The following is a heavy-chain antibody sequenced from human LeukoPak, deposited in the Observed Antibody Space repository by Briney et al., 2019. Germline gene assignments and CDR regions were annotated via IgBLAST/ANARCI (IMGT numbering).Heavy chain of an antibody. CDR3: ASAVPAIVIPQNGFDI. Sequence: ASVKVSCKASGYTFTGHYMHWVRQAPGQGLEWMGRIHPYSGGSNSAQKFQGRVTMARDMSINTVYMELSGLRSDDTALYYCASAVPAIVIPQNGFDIWGPGTMVTVSS. V-gene: IGHV1-2*06. CDR2: IHPYSGGS. J-gene: IGHJ3*02. CDR1: GYTFTGHY. D-gene: IGHD1-26*01.